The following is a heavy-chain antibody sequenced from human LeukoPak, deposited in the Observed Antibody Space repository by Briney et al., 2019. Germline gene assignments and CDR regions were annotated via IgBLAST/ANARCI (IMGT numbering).Heavy chain of an antibody. V-gene: IGHV3-23*01. CDR3: GEVGKTTLTTYYFDY. Sequence: GGSLRLSCASSGFTFSTYAMSWVRQAPGKGLEWVSGIGGTDNNTYYAVSVKGRFTISRDNSKNTLFLQMNSLRAEDTAVYYCGEVGKTTLTTYYFDYWGQGTLVTVSS. D-gene: IGHD4-17*01. J-gene: IGHJ4*02. CDR1: GFTFSTYA. CDR2: IGGTDNNT.